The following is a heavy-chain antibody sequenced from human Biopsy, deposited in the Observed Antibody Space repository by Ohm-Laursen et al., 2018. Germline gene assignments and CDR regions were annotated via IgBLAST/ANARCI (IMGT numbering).Heavy chain of an antibody. CDR2: IYAGATT. CDR3: ARAYEKNSCDL. D-gene: IGHD3-22*01. Sequence: SLRLSCAASKFTVRTNSMSWVRLAPGKGLEWVSVIYAGATTYYPDSVKGRFTISRDNSKNTAYLQMDSLRVEDTAVYYCARAYEKNSCDLWGQGTLVTVSS. V-gene: IGHV3-66*01. J-gene: IGHJ4*02. CDR1: KFTVRTNS.